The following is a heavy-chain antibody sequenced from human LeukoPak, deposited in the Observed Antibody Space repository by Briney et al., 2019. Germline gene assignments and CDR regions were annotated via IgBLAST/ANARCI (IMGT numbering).Heavy chain of an antibody. Sequence: GGSLRLSCVASGFTFSNAWMSWVRQAPGKGLEWVGRIKSKSDGGTIDYAAPVKGRFTISRDDSKNMLHLQMNSLKIEDTAVYYAYREGAWGQGTLVTVSS. J-gene: IGHJ5*02. CDR2: IKSKSDGGTI. CDR1: GFTFSNAW. V-gene: IGHV3-15*01. D-gene: IGHD1-14*01. CDR3: YREGA.